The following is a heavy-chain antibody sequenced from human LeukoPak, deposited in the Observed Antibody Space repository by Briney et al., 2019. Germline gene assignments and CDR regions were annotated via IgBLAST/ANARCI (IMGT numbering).Heavy chain of an antibody. D-gene: IGHD3-22*01. J-gene: IGHJ4*02. Sequence: PGRSLRLSCAASGFTFSGYAMHWIRQAPGKGLEWMAVISYDGNNKYYADSVKGRLTISRDNSKHTLYLQMDSLRAEDTAVYYCARSYYYDSSGTPADYWGQGTLVTVSS. V-gene: IGHV3-30-3*01. CDR3: ARSYYYDSSGTPADY. CDR2: ISYDGNNK. CDR1: GFTFSGYA.